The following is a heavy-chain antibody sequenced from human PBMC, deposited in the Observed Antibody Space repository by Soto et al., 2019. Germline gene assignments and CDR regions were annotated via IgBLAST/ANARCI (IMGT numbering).Heavy chain of an antibody. D-gene: IGHD3-10*01. CDR2: ISGSGGST. Sequence: GGSLRLSCAAPGFTFSSYAMSWVRQAPGKGLEWVSAISGSGGSTYYADSVKGRFTISRDNSKNTLYLQMNSLRAEDTAVYYCAKEGRVGYYYYMDVWGKGTTVTVSS. CDR3: AKEGRVGYYYYMDV. V-gene: IGHV3-23*01. CDR1: GFTFSSYA. J-gene: IGHJ6*03.